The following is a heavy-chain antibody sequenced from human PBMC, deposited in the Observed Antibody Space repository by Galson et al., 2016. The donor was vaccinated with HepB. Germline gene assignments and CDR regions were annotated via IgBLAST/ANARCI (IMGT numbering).Heavy chain of an antibody. Sequence: SLRLSCAASGFTLSSSDMSWVRQAPGKGLDWVAVISFDGSNKDYADSVKGRFTVSRDNSNDTVFLQMNSLTAEDTAIYYCAKERMVRGIIIPSPLDFWGQGTLVAVSS. CDR2: ISFDGSNK. CDR3: AKERMVRGIIIPSPLDF. V-gene: IGHV3-30*18. CDR1: GFTLSSSD. J-gene: IGHJ4*02. D-gene: IGHD3-10*01.